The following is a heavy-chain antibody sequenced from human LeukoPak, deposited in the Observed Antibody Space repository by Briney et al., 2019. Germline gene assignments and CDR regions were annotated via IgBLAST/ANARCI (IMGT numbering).Heavy chain of an antibody. CDR3: ATRNGDGYNFDY. CDR2: IVVGSGNT. CDR1: GFTFTNSA. J-gene: IGHJ4*02. D-gene: IGHD5-24*01. Sequence: GASVKVSCKASGFTFTNSAVQWVRQARGQRLEWIGWIVVGSGNTNYAQKFQERVTIARDMSTSTAYMELSSLRSEDTAVYYCATRNGDGYNFDYWGQGTLVTVSS. V-gene: IGHV1-58*01.